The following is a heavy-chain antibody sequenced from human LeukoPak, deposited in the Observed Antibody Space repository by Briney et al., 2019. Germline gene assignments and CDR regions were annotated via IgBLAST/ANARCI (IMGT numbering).Heavy chain of an antibody. J-gene: IGHJ4*02. V-gene: IGHV3-48*02. CDR2: ISSSSSTV. CDR3: ARDGTSYGGDHYDY. CDR1: GFTFSSYS. D-gene: IGHD4-23*01. Sequence: QSGGSLRLSCAASGFTFSSYSMNWVRQAPGKGLEWVSYISSSSSTVYYADSVKGRFTMSRDNAKNSLYLQMNSLRDEDTAVYYCARDGTSYGGDHYDYWGQGTLVTVSS.